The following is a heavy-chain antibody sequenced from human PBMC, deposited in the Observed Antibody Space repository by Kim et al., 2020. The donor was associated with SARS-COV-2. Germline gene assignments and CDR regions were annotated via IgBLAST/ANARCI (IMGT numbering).Heavy chain of an antibody. J-gene: IGHJ5*02. CDR2: INHSGST. CDR3: AKKVWSGYYTLDWFDP. V-gene: IGHV4-34*01. D-gene: IGHD3-3*01. Sequence: SETLSLTCAVYGGSFSGYYWSWIRQPPGKGLEWIGEINHSGSTNYNPSLKSRVTISVDTSKNQFSLKLSSVTAADTAVYYFAKKVWSGYYTLDWFDPWGQGTLVTVSS. CDR1: GGSFSGYY.